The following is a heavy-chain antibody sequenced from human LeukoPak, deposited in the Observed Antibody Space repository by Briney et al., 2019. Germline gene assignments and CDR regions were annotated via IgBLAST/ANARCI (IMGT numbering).Heavy chain of an antibody. CDR1: GYTFTSYD. CDR3: ARAPSTYYDFWSGYYTGPYFDY. V-gene: IGHV1-18*01. J-gene: IGHJ4*02. Sequence: ASVKVSCKASGYTFTSYDINWVRQATGQGLEWMGWMNPNNGNTNYAQKLQGRVTMTTDTSTSTAYMELRSLRSDDTAVYYCARAPSTYYDFWSGYYTGPYFDYWGQGTLVTVSS. D-gene: IGHD3-3*01. CDR2: MNPNNGNT.